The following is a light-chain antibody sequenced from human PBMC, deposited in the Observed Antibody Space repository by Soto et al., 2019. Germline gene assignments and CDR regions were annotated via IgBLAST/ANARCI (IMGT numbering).Light chain of an antibody. CDR2: DVS. V-gene: IGLV2-14*01. CDR3: SSYISSNTFYV. J-gene: IGLJ1*01. CDR1: SRDIGGHNY. Sequence: QSALTQPASVSGSRGQSITISCTGTSRDIGGHNYVSWYQQHPGKAPKLIIYDVSNRPSGTSNRFSGSKSGNTASLTISGLQVEDESDYYCSSYISSNTFYVFGTGTKVTVL.